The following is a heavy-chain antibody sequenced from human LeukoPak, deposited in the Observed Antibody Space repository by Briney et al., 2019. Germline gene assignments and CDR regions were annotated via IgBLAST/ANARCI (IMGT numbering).Heavy chain of an antibody. D-gene: IGHD6-19*01. Sequence: GRSLRLSCAASGFTFSSYGMHWVRQAPGKWLEWVAVISYDGSNKYYADSVKGRFTISRDNSKNTLYLQMNSLRAEDTAVYYCAKDLRQWLVLGNYYYGMDVWGKGTTVTVSS. CDR1: GFTFSSYG. CDR3: AKDLRQWLVLGNYYYGMDV. J-gene: IGHJ6*04. CDR2: ISYDGSNK. V-gene: IGHV3-30*18.